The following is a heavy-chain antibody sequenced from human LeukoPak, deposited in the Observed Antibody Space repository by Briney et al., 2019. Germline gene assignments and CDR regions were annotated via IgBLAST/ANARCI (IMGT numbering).Heavy chain of an antibody. CDR1: GFTFDEYG. CDR2: ISLNGGAT. J-gene: IGHJ4*02. V-gene: IGHV3-20*04. D-gene: IGHD3-10*02. Sequence: GGSLRLYCAASGFTFDEYGMSRLRQAQGKGLEWVSGISLNGGATGYADSVKGRFTISRDNGKNSLYLQMNSLRAEDTALYYCVQSITMFIGWGQGTLVTVSS. CDR3: VQSITMFIG.